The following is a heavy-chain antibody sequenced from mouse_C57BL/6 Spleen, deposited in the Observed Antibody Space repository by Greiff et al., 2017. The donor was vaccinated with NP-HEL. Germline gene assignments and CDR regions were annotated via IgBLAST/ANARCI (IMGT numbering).Heavy chain of an antibody. Sequence: EVMLVESGGGLVQPGGSLSLSCAASGFTFTDYYMSWVRQPPGKALEWLGFIRNKANGYTTEYSASVKGRFTISRDNSQSILYLQMNALRAEDSATYYCARYYGSSDYFDDWGQGTTLTVSS. V-gene: IGHV7-3*01. CDR2: IRNKANGYTT. CDR1: GFTFTDYY. CDR3: ARYYGSSDYFDD. D-gene: IGHD1-1*01. J-gene: IGHJ2*01.